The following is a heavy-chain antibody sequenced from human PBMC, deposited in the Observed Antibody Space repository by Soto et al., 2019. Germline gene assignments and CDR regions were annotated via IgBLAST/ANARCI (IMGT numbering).Heavy chain of an antibody. CDR1: GGTFSSYA. D-gene: IGHD3-22*01. Sequence: ASVKVSCKASGGTFSSYAISWVRQAPGQGLEWMGGIIPIFGTANYAQKFQGRVTITADESTSTAYMELSSLRSEDTAVYYCASDSSGYPLYYYGMDVWGQGTTVTVSS. CDR2: IIPIFGTA. V-gene: IGHV1-69*13. J-gene: IGHJ6*02. CDR3: ASDSSGYPLYYYGMDV.